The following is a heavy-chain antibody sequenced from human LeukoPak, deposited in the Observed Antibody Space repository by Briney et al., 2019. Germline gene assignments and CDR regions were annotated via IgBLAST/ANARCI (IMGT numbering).Heavy chain of an antibody. CDR2: INHSGST. Sequence: SETLSLTCIVSGGSITSYYWSWLRQPPGKGLEWIGEINHSGSTNYNPSLKSRVTISVDTSKNQFSLKLSSVTAADTAVYYCASLRRTSYYYYGMDVWGQGTTVTVSS. CDR1: GGSITSYY. V-gene: IGHV4-34*01. J-gene: IGHJ6*02. CDR3: ASLRRTSYYYYGMDV.